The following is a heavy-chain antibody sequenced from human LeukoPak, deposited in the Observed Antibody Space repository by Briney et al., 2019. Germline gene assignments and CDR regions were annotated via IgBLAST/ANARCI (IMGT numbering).Heavy chain of an antibody. Sequence: GGSLRLSCAASGFTFSSYSMNWVRRAPGKGLEWVSSISSSSSYIYYADSVKGRFTISRDNAKNSLYLQMNSLRAEDTAVYYCARAIGDFGVVNPDYWGQGTLVTVSS. CDR3: ARAIGDFGVVNPDY. V-gene: IGHV3-21*01. D-gene: IGHD3-3*01. CDR2: ISSSSSYI. CDR1: GFTFSSYS. J-gene: IGHJ4*02.